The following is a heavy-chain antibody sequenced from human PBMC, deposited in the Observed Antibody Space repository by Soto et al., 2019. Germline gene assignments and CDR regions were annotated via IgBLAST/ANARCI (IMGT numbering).Heavy chain of an antibody. CDR3: DSSSLYGMDV. CDR1: GGSISSGDYY. CDR2: IYYSGNT. J-gene: IGHJ6*01. V-gene: IGHV4-30-4*01. Sequence: PSGSLSLAXAVCGGSISSGDYYWRWIRQPPGKGLEWIGNIYYSGNTYYNPSLTSRLIISIDTSKNQFSLKVGSVTAAHTSVYCCDSSSLYGMDVCGQGTTVTVSS.